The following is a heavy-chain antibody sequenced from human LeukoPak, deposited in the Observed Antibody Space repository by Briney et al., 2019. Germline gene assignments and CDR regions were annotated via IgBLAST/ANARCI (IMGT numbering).Heavy chain of an antibody. CDR2: ISAHKGET. D-gene: IGHD5-12*01. CDR3: ASSGEDSGYESLFDY. J-gene: IGHJ4*02. CDR1: GYTFTTYG. Sequence: ASVKVSCKTSGYTFTTYGISWLRQAPGQGLEWMGWISAHKGETEYAQKFQGRVTMTREISTSTAYMELQSLTSDDTAVYYCASSGEDSGYESLFDYWGQGTLVTVSS. V-gene: IGHV1-18*01.